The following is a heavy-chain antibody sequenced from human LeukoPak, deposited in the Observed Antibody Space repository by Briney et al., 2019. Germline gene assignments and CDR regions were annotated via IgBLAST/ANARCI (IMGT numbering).Heavy chain of an antibody. Sequence: QTGGSLRLSCAAPGFTFSSYAMHWVRQAPGKGLEWVAVISYDGSNKYYADSVKGRFTISRDNSKNTLYLQMNSLRAEDTAVYYCARGDPDPAAPLDYWGQGTLVTVSS. CDR3: ARGDPDPAAPLDY. J-gene: IGHJ4*02. CDR2: ISYDGSNK. D-gene: IGHD2-2*01. V-gene: IGHV3-30*04. CDR1: GFTFSSYA.